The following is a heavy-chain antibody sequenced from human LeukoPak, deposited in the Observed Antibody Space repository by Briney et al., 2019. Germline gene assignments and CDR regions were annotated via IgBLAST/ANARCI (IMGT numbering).Heavy chain of an antibody. J-gene: IGHJ3*02. CDR2: TYYRSKWYN. CDR3: SRENSTRFHSFEI. Sequence: SQTLSLTCAISGESVSSNSAAWNWIRQSPARGLEWLGRTYYRSKWYNDYAVSVKSRITINPDTSKNQFSLQLSSVTPEDTAVYYCSRENSTRFHSFEIWGRGTMVTVSS. CDR1: GESVSSNSAA. D-gene: IGHD6-13*01. V-gene: IGHV6-1*01.